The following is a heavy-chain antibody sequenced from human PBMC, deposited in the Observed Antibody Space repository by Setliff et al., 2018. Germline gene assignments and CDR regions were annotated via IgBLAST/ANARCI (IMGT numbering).Heavy chain of an antibody. CDR3: ARVDFTMLQGFLVQ. Sequence: SETLSLTCTVSGGSISSGYYYWGWIRQSPGKGLEWIGSMYYSWSNYYNPTLKGRVTSSVDTPKNQFTLRLTSVTAADTAVYYFARVDFTMLQGFLVQWCQGTLVTVSS. CDR2: MYYSWSN. D-gene: IGHD3-10*01. J-gene: IGHJ1*01. V-gene: IGHV4-39*06. CDR1: GGSISSGYYY.